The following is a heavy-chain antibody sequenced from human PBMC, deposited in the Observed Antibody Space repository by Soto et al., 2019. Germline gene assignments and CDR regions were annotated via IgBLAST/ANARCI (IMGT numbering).Heavy chain of an antibody. V-gene: IGHV5-51*01. D-gene: IGHD1-1*01. J-gene: IGHJ6*02. CDR2: INPGDSDT. CDR1: GYSFTSYW. Sequence: GESLKISCKGSGYSFTSYWIGWVRQIPGKGLEWMGIINPGDSDTNYIPSFQGQVTISADKSISTAYLQLSSLKASDTAMYYCARHKNWNVHDYNGMDVWGQGTTVTVSS. CDR3: ARHKNWNVHDYNGMDV.